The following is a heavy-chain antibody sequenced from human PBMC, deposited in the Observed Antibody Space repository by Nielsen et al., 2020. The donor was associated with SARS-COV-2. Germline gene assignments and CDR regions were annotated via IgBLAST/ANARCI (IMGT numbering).Heavy chain of an antibody. CDR1: GGSISSSSYY. Sequence: SETLSLTCTVSGGSISSSSYYWGWIRQPPGKGLEWIGSIYYRGSTYYNPALKSRVTISVDTSKNQFSLKLSSVTAADTAVYYCARRGGSYYFDYWGQGTLVTVSS. V-gene: IGHV4-39*01. CDR2: IYYRGST. J-gene: IGHJ4*02. D-gene: IGHD1-26*01. CDR3: ARRGGSYYFDY.